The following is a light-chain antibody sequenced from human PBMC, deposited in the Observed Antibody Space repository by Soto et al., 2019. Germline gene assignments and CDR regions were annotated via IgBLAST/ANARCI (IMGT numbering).Light chain of an antibody. Sequence: EIVLTQSPATLSLSPGERATLSCRASQSVSSYLAWYQQKFGQAPRLLIYDASNRATGIPARFSGSGSATDFTLTISSLXPXXFAIYXXXXRYNWPLTFGQGTKVEIK. CDR2: DAS. CDR3: XXRYNWPLT. J-gene: IGKJ1*01. V-gene: IGKV3-11*01. CDR1: QSVSSY.